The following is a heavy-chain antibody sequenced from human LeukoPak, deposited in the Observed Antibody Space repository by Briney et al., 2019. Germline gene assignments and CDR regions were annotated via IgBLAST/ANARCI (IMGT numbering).Heavy chain of an antibody. CDR3: AKGYGYSSSWTSNYYFYGLDV. V-gene: IGHV3-23*01. D-gene: IGHD6-13*01. J-gene: IGHJ6*02. Sequence: GGSLRLSCAASGFTFRSYAMSWVRQAPGKGLEWVSAISDSDSGTYYADFVKGRFTISRDNSKNTLYLQMNSLRAEDTALYYCAKGYGYSSSWTSNYYFYGLDVWGQGTTVTVSS. CDR1: GFTFRSYA. CDR2: ISDSDSGT.